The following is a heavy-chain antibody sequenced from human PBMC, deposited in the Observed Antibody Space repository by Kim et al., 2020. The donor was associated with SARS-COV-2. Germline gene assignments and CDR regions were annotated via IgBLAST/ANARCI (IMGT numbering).Heavy chain of an antibody. CDR3: ARSAATYSGYANWFDP. CDR2: IYYSGKT. Sequence: SETLSLTCTVSGDSISSSSYYWAWIRQPPGKGLEKGLEWIGNIYYSGKTYYNPSLRSRVTISVDTSKNQFSLRLSSVTAADTALYYCARSAATYSGYANWFDPWGQGTLVTVSS. D-gene: IGHD5-12*01. J-gene: IGHJ5*02. CDR1: GDSISSSSYY. V-gene: IGHV4-39*01.